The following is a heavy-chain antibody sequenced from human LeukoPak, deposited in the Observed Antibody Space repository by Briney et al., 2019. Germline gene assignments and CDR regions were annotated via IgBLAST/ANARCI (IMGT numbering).Heavy chain of an antibody. D-gene: IGHD2-15*01. V-gene: IGHV3-73*01. J-gene: IGHJ5*02. CDR1: GFTFSGSA. CDR2: ISTKSKNYAT. Sequence: PGGSLKLSCAVSGFTFSGSAMHWVRQASGKGLEWVGRISTKSKNYATTYAASVKGRFTISRDDSKNTAYLQIDSLKTEDTAVYYCAAAAQTPYNWFDPWGQGTLVTVSS. CDR3: AAAAQTPYNWFDP.